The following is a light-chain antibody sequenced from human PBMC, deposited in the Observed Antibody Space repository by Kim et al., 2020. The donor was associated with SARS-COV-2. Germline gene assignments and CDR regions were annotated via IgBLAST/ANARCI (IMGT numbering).Light chain of an antibody. J-gene: IGKJ4*01. CDR2: GAS. CDR1: QSVSSSY. V-gene: IGKV3-20*01. Sequence: SPGERATLSCRASQSVSSSYLAWYQQKPGQAPRLLIYGASSRATGIPDRFTGSGSGTDFTLTISRLEPEDFALYYCQQYGSSPSTFGGGTKVDIK. CDR3: QQYGSSPST.